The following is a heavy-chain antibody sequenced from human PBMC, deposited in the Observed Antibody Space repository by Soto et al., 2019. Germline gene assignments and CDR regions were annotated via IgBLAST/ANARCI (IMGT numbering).Heavy chain of an antibody. CDR2: INPNGGST. Sequence: QVQLVQSGAEVKKPGASVKLSCKASGYTFTSYYIHWVRQAPEQGLEWIGIINPNGGSTNYAHNFKGRLTVTRDTSTATVYMELGALTSEDTAVYYCARGLGLGDYWGQGTLVTVSS. D-gene: IGHD3-9*01. CDR3: ARGLGLGDY. J-gene: IGHJ4*02. V-gene: IGHV1-46*01. CDR1: GYTFTSYY.